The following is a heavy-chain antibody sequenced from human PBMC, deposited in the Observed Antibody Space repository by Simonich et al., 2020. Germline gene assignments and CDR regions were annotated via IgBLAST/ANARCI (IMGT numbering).Heavy chain of an antibody. V-gene: IGHV3-30*07. CDR1: GFTFSSYA. J-gene: IGHJ5*02. CDR3: ARDRNWGWFDP. D-gene: IGHD7-27*01. CDR2: ISYDGSNK. Sequence: QVQLVESGGGVVQPGRSLRLSCAASGFTFSSYAMHWVRRAPGKGLEWVAVISYDGSNKYYADSLKGRFTISRDNSKNTLYLQMNSLRAEDTAVYYCARDRNWGWFDPWGQGTLVTVSS.